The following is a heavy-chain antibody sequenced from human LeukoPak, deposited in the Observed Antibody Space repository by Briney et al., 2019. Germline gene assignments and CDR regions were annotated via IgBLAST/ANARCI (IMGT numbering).Heavy chain of an antibody. CDR2: ISGSGGST. CDR1: GFTFSSYA. J-gene: IGHJ3*02. CDR3: AKDLVTMVRGVITPVAFDI. Sequence: PGGSLRLSCAASGFTFSSYAMSWVRQAPGKGLEWVSAISGSGGSTYYADSVKGRFTISRDNSKNTLYLQMNSLRAEDTVVYYCAKDLVTMVRGVITPVAFDIWGQGTMVTVSS. D-gene: IGHD3-10*01. V-gene: IGHV3-23*01.